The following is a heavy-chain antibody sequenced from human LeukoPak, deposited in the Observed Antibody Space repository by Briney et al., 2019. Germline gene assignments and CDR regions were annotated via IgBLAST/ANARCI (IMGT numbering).Heavy chain of an antibody. D-gene: IGHD3-16*02. CDR2: IKQDGSEK. Sequence: GGSLRLSCAASGFTFSSYSMSWVRQAPGKGLEWVANIKQDGSEKDYVDSVKGRFTISRDNAKNSLYLQMNSLRAEDTGVYYCARGDTQSKYRQFDSWGQGSLVIVSS. V-gene: IGHV3-7*04. CDR3: ARGDTQSKYRQFDS. CDR1: GFTFSSYS. J-gene: IGHJ4*02.